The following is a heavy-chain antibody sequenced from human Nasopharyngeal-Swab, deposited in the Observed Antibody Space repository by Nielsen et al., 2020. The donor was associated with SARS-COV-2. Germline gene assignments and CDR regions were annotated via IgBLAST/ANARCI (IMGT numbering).Heavy chain of an antibody. J-gene: IGHJ6*02. CDR3: ARWGIVATGAYYFYGMDV. V-gene: IGHV1-69*01. D-gene: IGHD5-12*01. Sequence: WARQAHGQGRGWLGGIIPIFGTANYAQKFQGRVTITADESTSTAYMELSSLRSEDTAVYYCARWGIVATGAYYFYGMDVWGQGTTVTVSS. CDR2: IIPIFGTA.